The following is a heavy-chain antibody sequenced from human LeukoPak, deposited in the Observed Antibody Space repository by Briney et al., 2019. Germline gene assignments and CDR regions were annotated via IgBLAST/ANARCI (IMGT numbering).Heavy chain of an antibody. V-gene: IGHV4-38-2*02. D-gene: IGHD3-16*01. CDR1: GYSIRSGHY. J-gene: IGHJ4*02. CDR2: SYHSGGT. Sequence: PSETLSLTCTVSGYSIRSGHYWAWIRQPPGKGLEWIGSSYHSGGTDYNPSLKSRITISVDTSKNQFSLQLNSLTAADTAVYYCARDLRMGGPWRQFDYWGQGTLVTVSS. CDR3: ARDLRMGGPWRQFDY.